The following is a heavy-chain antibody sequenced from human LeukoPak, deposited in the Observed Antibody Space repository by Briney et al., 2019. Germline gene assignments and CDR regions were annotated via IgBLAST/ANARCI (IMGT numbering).Heavy chain of an antibody. D-gene: IGHD3-16*01. V-gene: IGHV5-51*01. J-gene: IGHJ3*02. CDR1: GYTFTSYW. CDR2: IYPGDSDS. CDR3: ARNGGGAADAFDI. Sequence: GESLKISCKVSGYTFTSYWIGWVRQMPGKGLEWMGIIYPGDSDSTYSPSFQGQVTISVDKSITTAYLQWSTLKASDTAMYYCARNGGGAADAFDIWGQGTMVTVSS.